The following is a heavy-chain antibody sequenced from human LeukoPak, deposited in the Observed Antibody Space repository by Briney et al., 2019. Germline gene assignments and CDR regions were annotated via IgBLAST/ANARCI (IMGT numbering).Heavy chain of an antibody. CDR1: GFTLSTYW. J-gene: IGHJ5*02. V-gene: IGHV3-74*01. D-gene: IGHD6-19*01. CDR3: ARFVGSGWDSNWFDP. CDR2: INSDGNSI. Sequence: PGGSLRLSCAASGFTLSTYWMHWVRQAPGKGLVWVSRINSDGNSINYADSVKGRFTISRDNAKNSLYLQMNSLRAEDTALYYCARFVGSGWDSNWFDPWGQGTLVTVSS.